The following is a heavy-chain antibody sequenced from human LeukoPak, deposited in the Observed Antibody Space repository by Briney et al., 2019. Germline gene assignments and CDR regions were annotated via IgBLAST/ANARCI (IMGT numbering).Heavy chain of an antibody. D-gene: IGHD3-10*01. CDR3: ARYGSGNYFDY. J-gene: IGHJ4*02. V-gene: IGHV4-59*08. Sequence: SETLSLTCTVSGGSISTYHWSWIRQPPGKGLERIGYIYYSGSTNYNPSLKSRVTISVDTSRNQFSLKLSSVTAADTAVYYCARYGSGNYFDYWGQGTLVTVSS. CDR2: IYYSGST. CDR1: GGSISTYH.